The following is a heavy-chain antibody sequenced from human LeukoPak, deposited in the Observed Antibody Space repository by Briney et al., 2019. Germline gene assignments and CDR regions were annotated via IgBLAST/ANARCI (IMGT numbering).Heavy chain of an antibody. CDR3: ARGSNDYDSATYPFDY. J-gene: IGHJ4*02. Sequence: GGSLRLSCAASGFTVSSNYMSWVRQAPGKGLEWVSVIYSGGSTYYAHSVKGRFTISRDNFENKLYLQMNSLRAEDTAVYYCARGSNDYDSATYPFDYWGQGTLVTVSS. V-gene: IGHV3-53*05. CDR1: GFTVSSNY. D-gene: IGHD3-22*01. CDR2: IYSGGST.